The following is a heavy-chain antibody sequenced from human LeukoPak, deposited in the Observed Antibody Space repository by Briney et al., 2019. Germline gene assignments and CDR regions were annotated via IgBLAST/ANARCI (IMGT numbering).Heavy chain of an antibody. V-gene: IGHV3-15*01. J-gene: IGHJ4*02. CDR2: IKTKTEGVTT. CDR3: TTRVVTTNDY. CDR1: GFTFNNAW. Sequence: GGSLRLSCAASGFTFNNAWMNWVRQAPGKGLEWVGRIKTKTEGVTTDYPAPVKGRFTISRDDSKATLYLQMNSLKTEDTAVYYCTTRVVTTNDYWGRGTLVTVSS. D-gene: IGHD2-21*02.